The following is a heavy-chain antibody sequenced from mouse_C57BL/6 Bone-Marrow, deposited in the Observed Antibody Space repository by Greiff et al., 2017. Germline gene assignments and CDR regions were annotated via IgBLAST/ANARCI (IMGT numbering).Heavy chain of an antibody. CDR3: ARAEIYYYAY. Sequence: QVQLQQSGAELARPGASVKLSCKASGYTFTSYGISWVKQRTGQGLEWIGEIYPRSGNTYYNEKFKGKATLTADKSSSTAYMALRSLTSEDSAVYFCARAEIYYYAYWGQGTTLTVSS. CDR1: GYTFTSYG. J-gene: IGHJ2*01. CDR2: IYPRSGNT. V-gene: IGHV1-81*01. D-gene: IGHD1-1*01.